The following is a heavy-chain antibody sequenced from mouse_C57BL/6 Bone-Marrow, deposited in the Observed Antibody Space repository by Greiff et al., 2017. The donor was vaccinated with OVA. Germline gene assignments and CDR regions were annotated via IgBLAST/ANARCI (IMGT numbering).Heavy chain of an antibody. J-gene: IGHJ2*01. V-gene: IGHV1-4*01. CDR3: TRGYYFDY. CDR1: GYTFTSYT. CDR2: IDPTNDYT. Sequence: QVQLKESGAELARPGASVKMSCTASGYTFTSYTIHWVKQRPGQGLEWIGYIDPTNDYTNYNQKFKGKATLTADKSSSTAYMQLSSLTSEDSAVYYCTRGYYFDYWGQGTTLTVSS.